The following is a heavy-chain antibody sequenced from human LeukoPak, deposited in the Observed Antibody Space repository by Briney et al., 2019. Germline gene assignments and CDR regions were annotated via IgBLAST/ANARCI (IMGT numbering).Heavy chain of an antibody. Sequence: SETLSLTCTVSGGSISRYYWSWIPQPPGQGLEWIGYIYYSGSTNYNPSLKSRVSISVDTSKNQLSLKLSSVTAADTAVYYCAGLPSTMVRGLVPSHFDHWGQGPLDSVS. D-gene: IGHD3-10*01. CDR2: IYYSGST. CDR1: GGSISRYY. J-gene: IGHJ4*02. V-gene: IGHV4-59*01. CDR3: AGLPSTMVRGLVPSHFDH.